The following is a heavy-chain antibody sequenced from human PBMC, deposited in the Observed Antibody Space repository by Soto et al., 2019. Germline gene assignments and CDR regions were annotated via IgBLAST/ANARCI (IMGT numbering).Heavy chain of an antibody. CDR2: IYHSGST. CDR1: GYSISSGYY. Sequence: SETLSLTCAVSGYSISSGYYWGWIRQPPGKGLEWIGSIYHSGSTYYNPSLKSRVTISVDTSKNQFSLKLSSVTAADTAVYYCARAEAGYYDSSGYYYDYWGQGTLVTVSS. CDR3: ARAEAGYYDSSGYYYDY. V-gene: IGHV4-38-2*01. D-gene: IGHD3-22*01. J-gene: IGHJ4*02.